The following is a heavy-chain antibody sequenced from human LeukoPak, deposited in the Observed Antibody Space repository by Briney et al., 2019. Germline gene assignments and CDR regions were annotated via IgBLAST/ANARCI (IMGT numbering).Heavy chain of an antibody. J-gene: IGHJ3*02. D-gene: IGHD2-21*02. CDR1: GYSFTSYW. CDR3: ARQIDVGDPEDAFDI. Sequence: GEPLKISCKGSGYSFTSYWIGWVRQMPEKGLERMGIIYPGDSDTRYRPSFQGQVTISADKSISTAYLQWSSLKASDTAMYYCARQIDVGDPEDAFDIWGQGTMVTVSS. V-gene: IGHV5-51*01. CDR2: IYPGDSDT.